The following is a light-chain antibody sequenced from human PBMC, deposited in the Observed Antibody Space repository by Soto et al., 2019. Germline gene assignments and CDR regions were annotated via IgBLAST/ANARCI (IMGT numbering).Light chain of an antibody. Sequence: QSVLTQPASVSGSPGQSITISCTGTSSDGGGYNYVSWYQQHPGKAPKLMIYDVSNRPSGVSNRFSGSKSGNTASLTISGLQAEDEADYYCSSYTSSTCVFGTGIKLTVL. V-gene: IGLV2-14*01. CDR1: SSDGGGYNY. J-gene: IGLJ1*01. CDR3: SSYTSSTCV. CDR2: DVS.